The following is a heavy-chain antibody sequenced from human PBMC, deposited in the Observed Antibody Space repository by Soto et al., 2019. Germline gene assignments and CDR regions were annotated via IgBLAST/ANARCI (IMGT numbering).Heavy chain of an antibody. V-gene: IGHV1-69*13. CDR2: IIPIFGTA. CDR3: ARGSDSGTAMVTSWDYYYYYYMDV. D-gene: IGHD5-18*01. CDR1: GGTFSSYA. J-gene: IGHJ6*03. Sequence: SVKVSCKASGGTFSSYAISWVRQAPGQGLEWMGGIIPIFGTANYAQKFQGRVTITADESTSTAYMELSSLRSEDTAVYYCARGSDSGTAMVTSWDYYYYYYMDVWGKGTTVTVSS.